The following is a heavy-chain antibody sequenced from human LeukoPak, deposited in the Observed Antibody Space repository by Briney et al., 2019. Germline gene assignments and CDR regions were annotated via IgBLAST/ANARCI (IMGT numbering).Heavy chain of an antibody. D-gene: IGHD3-10*01. J-gene: IGHJ6*03. CDR2: VNYSGST. CDR1: GFTFSSYW. V-gene: IGHV4-34*01. CDR3: ARVGDLFRAHRVRGLSPDYYYMDV. Sequence: GSLRLSCAASGFTFSSYWMSWVRQAPGKGLEWIGEVNYSGSTDYNPSLKSRVIISVDTSKNQFSLKLSSVTAADTAVYYCARVGDLFRAHRVRGLSPDYYYMDVWGKGTTVTVSS.